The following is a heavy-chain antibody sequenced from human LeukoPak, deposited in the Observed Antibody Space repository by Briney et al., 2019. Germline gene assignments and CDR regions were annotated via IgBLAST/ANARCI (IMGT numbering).Heavy chain of an antibody. CDR2: IWYDGSNK. J-gene: IGHJ6*03. CDR3: AKDPRGSYSRDYYYYMDV. CDR1: GFTFSSYG. D-gene: IGHD1-26*01. Sequence: GRSLRLSCAASGFTFSSYGMHWVRQAPGKGLEWVAVIWYDGSNKYYADSVKGRFTISRDNSKDTLYLQMNSLRAEDAAVYYCAKDPRGSYSRDYYYYMDVWGKGTTVTVSS. V-gene: IGHV3-33*06.